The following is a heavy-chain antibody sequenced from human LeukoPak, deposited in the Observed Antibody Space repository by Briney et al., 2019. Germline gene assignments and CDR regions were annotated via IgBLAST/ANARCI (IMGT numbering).Heavy chain of an antibody. CDR3: ARGRVSSGTIFGVVIISHYYYYYMDV. CDR1: GYTFTSYA. J-gene: IGHJ6*03. Sequence: GASVKVSCKASGYTFTSYAMNWVRQAPGQGLEWMGWINTNTGNPTYARGFTGRFVFSLDTSVSTAYLQISSLKAGDTAVYYCARGRVSSGTIFGVVIISHYYYYYMDVWGKGTTVTVSS. CDR2: INTNTGNP. V-gene: IGHV7-4-1*02. D-gene: IGHD3-3*01.